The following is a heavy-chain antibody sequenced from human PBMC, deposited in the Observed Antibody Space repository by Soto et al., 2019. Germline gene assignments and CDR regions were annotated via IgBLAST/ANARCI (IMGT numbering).Heavy chain of an antibody. CDR1: GYTFTSYG. Sequence: QVQLVQSGAEVQKPGASVKVSCKASGYTFTSYGISWVRQAPGQGLEWMGWISAYNGNTNYAQKLKGRVTMTTDASTSTGYMEGRSLRSDDTAVYYCARSRGGVIVYDASDIWGQGTMVTVSS. V-gene: IGHV1-18*01. CDR2: ISAYNGNT. D-gene: IGHD3-10*01. J-gene: IGHJ3*02. CDR3: ARSRGGVIVYDASDI.